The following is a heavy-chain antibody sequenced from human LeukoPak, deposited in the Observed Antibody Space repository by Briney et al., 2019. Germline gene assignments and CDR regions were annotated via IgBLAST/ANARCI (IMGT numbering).Heavy chain of an antibody. J-gene: IGHJ5*02. CDR2: ICYSGST. V-gene: IGHV4-39*07. Sequence: SETLSLTCTVSGGSISSSSYYWGWIRQPPGKGLEWIGSICYSGSTYYNPSLKSRVTISVDTSKNQFSLKLSSVTAADTAVYSCARGSGYPYNWFDPWGQGTLVTVSS. CDR3: ARGSGYPYNWFDP. CDR1: GGSISSSSYY. D-gene: IGHD3-22*01.